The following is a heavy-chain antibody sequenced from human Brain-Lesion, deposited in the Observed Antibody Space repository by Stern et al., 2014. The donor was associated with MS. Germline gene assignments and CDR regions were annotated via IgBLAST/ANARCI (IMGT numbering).Heavy chain of an antibody. CDR3: ARDQRGITIFGVVTDYYYLGMDV. J-gene: IGHJ6*02. Sequence: VQLVESGAEVKKPGASVKVSCKTSGYIFTGYYIHWVRQAPGQGLEWMAGINPKTGGTKYAQKFQGRVTMSRDTSISTAYVELSSLTSDDTAVYYCARDQRGITIFGVVTDYYYLGMDVWGQGTTVTVSS. CDR2: INPKTGGT. D-gene: IGHD3-3*01. CDR1: GYIFTGYY. V-gene: IGHV1-2*02.